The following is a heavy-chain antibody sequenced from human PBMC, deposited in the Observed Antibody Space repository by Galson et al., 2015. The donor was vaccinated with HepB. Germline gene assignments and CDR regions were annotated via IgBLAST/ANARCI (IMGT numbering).Heavy chain of an antibody. CDR3: AKLSRDGYTEFDY. CDR2: ISYDGSNK. CDR1: GFTFSSYG. V-gene: IGHV3-30*18. Sequence: SLRLSCAASGFTFSSYGMHWVRQAPGKGLEWVAVISYDGSNKYYADSVKGRFTISRDNSKNTLYLQMNSLRAEDTAVYYCAKLSRDGYTEFDYWGQGTLVTVSS. J-gene: IGHJ4*02. D-gene: IGHD5-24*01.